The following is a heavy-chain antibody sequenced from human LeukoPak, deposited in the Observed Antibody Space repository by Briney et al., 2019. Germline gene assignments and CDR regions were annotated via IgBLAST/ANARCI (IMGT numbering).Heavy chain of an antibody. CDR3: AKGVNSGSYYYFDY. CDR1: GLTFSAYA. Sequence: GGSLRLSCAASGLTFSAYAMNWVRQAPGKGLEWVSSIRSTGVDTYYADSVEGRFTISRDNSKNTLSLQMNSLRVEDTAIYYCAKGVNSGSYYYFDYWGQGTLAAVSS. V-gene: IGHV3-23*01. D-gene: IGHD1-26*01. J-gene: IGHJ4*02. CDR2: IRSTGVDT.